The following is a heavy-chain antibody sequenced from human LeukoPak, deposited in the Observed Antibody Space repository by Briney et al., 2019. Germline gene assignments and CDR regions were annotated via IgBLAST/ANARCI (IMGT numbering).Heavy chain of an antibody. J-gene: IGHJ4*02. V-gene: IGHV3-48*01. CDR1: GFTFSSYS. Sequence: HPGGSLRLSCAASGFTFSSYSMNWVRQAPGKGLEWVSYISSSYSTINYADSVKGRFTISRDNAKNSLYLQMNSLRAEDTAVYYCARPVGYCSSTSCPPAYWGQGSLVTVSS. D-gene: IGHD2-2*01. CDR3: ARPVGYCSSTSCPPAY. CDR2: ISSSYSTI.